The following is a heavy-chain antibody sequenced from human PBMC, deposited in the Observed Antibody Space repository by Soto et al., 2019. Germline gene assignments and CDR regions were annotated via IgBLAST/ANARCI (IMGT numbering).Heavy chain of an antibody. CDR3: AEEKWELGSGDYYYYGMDV. Sequence: QVQLVESGGGVVQPGRSLRLSCAASGFTFSSYGMHWVRQAPGKGLEWVAVISYDGSNKYYADSVKGRFTISRDNCKNAMYLEINSLRAEDTVVYYCAEEKWELGSGDYYYYGMDVWGQGTTVTVSS. D-gene: IGHD1-26*01. V-gene: IGHV3-30*18. CDR1: GFTFSSYG. J-gene: IGHJ6*02. CDR2: ISYDGSNK.